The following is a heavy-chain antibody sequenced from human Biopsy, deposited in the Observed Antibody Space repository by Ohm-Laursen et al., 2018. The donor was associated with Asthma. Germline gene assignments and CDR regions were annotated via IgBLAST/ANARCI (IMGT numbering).Heavy chain of an antibody. J-gene: IGHJ4*02. V-gene: IGHV4-39*01. CDR1: GGSITSSSYY. CDR2: MYHSGSP. Sequence: GTLSLTWTVSGGSITSSSYYWGWIRQPPGKGMEWIGSMYHSGSPYYHPSLKSRATISVDTSKNQLSLKMNSVTAADTAVYFCVRHQYSSSWSTFDYWGQGALVTVSS. D-gene: IGHD3-22*01. CDR3: VRHQYSSSWSTFDY.